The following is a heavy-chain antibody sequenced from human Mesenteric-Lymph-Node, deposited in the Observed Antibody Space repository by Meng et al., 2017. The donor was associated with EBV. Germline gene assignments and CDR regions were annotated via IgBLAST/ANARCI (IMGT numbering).Heavy chain of an antibody. CDR2: IYATIHPGNPNI. CDR3: ARDDSLGSLDH. CDR1: CYTLINYA. D-gene: IGHD3-22*01. V-gene: IGHV1-3*01. Sequence: QAQPGTSGAEVKKPGASAKVSCKGSCYTLINYAMHWVRQAPGQSLECMWWIYATIHPGNPNIKYSQQCQGSVTITRDTSASTVYMELSSLRSEDTAVYYCARDDSLGSLDHWGQGTLVTVSS. J-gene: IGHJ4*02.